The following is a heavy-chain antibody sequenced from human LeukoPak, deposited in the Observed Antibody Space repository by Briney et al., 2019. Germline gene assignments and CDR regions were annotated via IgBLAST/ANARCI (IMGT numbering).Heavy chain of an antibody. CDR3: ARHPSYDRSGYFFDY. Sequence: SETLSLTCTVSGGSISSHYWSWIRQPPGKGLEWIGYIYYSGSTNYNPSLKSRVTTSVDTSKNQFSLKLSSVTAADTAVYYCARHPSYDRSGYFFDYWGQGTRVTVSS. V-gene: IGHV4-59*08. CDR1: GGSISSHY. J-gene: IGHJ4*02. D-gene: IGHD3-22*01. CDR2: IYYSGST.